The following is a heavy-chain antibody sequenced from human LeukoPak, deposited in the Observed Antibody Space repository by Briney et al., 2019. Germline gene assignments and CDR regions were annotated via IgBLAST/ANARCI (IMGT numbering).Heavy chain of an antibody. J-gene: IGHJ4*02. Sequence: RSGGSLRLSCGGSGFRFSDYPMDWVRQAPGKGPEWVARIRDKTNGYTTEYAASVRNRFIISRDDSKNSLYFQLNSLKSEDTAVYYCARRGPDRALDYWGQGTMVTVSP. V-gene: IGHV3-72*01. CDR1: GFRFSDYP. D-gene: IGHD1-26*01. CDR2: IRDKTNGYTT. CDR3: ARRGPDRALDY.